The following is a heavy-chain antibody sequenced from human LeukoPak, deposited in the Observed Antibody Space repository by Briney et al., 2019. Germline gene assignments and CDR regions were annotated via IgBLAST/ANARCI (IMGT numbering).Heavy chain of an antibody. CDR3: AKDRGPGYFDL. D-gene: IGHD6-25*01. Sequence: GGFLRLSCAASGFTFSSYGMHWVRQAPGKGLEWVAVISYDGSNKYYADSVKGRFTISRDNSKNTLYLQMNSLRAEDTAVYYCAKDRGPGYFDLWGRGTLVTVSS. CDR2: ISYDGSNK. J-gene: IGHJ2*01. V-gene: IGHV3-30*18. CDR1: GFTFSSYG.